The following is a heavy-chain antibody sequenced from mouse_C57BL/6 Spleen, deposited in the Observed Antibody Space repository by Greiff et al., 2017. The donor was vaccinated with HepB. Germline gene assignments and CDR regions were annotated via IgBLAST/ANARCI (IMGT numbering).Heavy chain of an antibody. CDR3: ARSATVVATDYFDY. D-gene: IGHD1-1*01. V-gene: IGHV1-69*01. CDR2: IDPSDSYT. CDR1: GYTFTSYW. J-gene: IGHJ2*01. Sequence: VQLQQPGAELVIPGASVKLSCKASGYTFTSYWMHWVKQRPGQGLEWIGEIDPSDSYTNYNQKFKGKSTLTVDKSSSTAYMQLSSLTSEDSAVYYCARSATVVATDYFDYWGQGTTLTVSS.